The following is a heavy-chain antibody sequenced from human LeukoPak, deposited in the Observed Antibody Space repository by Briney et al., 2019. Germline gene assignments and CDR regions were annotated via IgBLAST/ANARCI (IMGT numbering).Heavy chain of an antibody. CDR3: ARDSHPYDFWNGDPHYYMDV. CDR1: GFTFSSYS. J-gene: IGHJ6*03. V-gene: IGHV3-21*01. CDR2: ISSSSSYI. Sequence: GGSLRLSCAASGFTFSSYSMNWVRQAPGKGLEWVSSISSSSSYIYYADSVKGRFTISRDNAKNSLYLQMNSLGADDTAVYYCARDSHPYDFWNGDPHYYMDVWGKGTTVTVSS. D-gene: IGHD3-3*01.